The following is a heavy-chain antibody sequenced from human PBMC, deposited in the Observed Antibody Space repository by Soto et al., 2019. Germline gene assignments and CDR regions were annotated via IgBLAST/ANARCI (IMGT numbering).Heavy chain of an antibody. J-gene: IGHJ4*02. V-gene: IGHV3-48*02. CDR1: GFTFSSYS. Sequence: GGSLRLSCAASGFTFSSYSINWVRQAPGKGLEWVSYITNSATTIYYADSVKGRFTISRDNAKNSLYLHMNSLRDDDKAVYYCATPVVRFLEWTTDYWGQGTLVTVSS. D-gene: IGHD3-3*01. CDR2: ITNSATTI. CDR3: ATPVVRFLEWTTDY.